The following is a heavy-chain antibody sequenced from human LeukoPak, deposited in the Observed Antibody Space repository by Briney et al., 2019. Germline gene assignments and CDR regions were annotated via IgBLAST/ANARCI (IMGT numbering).Heavy chain of an antibody. CDR2: ISGSGGST. D-gene: IGHD1-26*01. J-gene: IGHJ6*02. Sequence: PGGSLRLSCAASGFTFSSYTMHWIRQAPGKGLEWVSAISGSGGSTDYADSVKGRFTISRDNSKNTLYLQMNSLRAEDTAVYYCAKDPVGNYYYGMDVWGQGTTVTVSS. CDR3: AKDPVGNYYYGMDV. V-gene: IGHV3-23*01. CDR1: GFTFSSYT.